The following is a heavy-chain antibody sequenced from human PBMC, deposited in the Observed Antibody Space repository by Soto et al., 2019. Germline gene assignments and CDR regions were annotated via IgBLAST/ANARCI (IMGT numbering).Heavy chain of an antibody. J-gene: IGHJ4*02. CDR2: ISSSSSYI. D-gene: IGHD1-26*01. CDR1: GFTFSSYS. V-gene: IGHV3-21*01. Sequence: EVQLVESGGGLVKPGGSLRLSCAASGFTFSSYSMNWVRQAPGKGLEWVSSISSSSSYIYYADSVKGRFTISRDNAKNSLYLQMNSLRAEDTAVYYCARDRIVGAAKDYWGQGTLVTVSS. CDR3: ARDRIVGAAKDY.